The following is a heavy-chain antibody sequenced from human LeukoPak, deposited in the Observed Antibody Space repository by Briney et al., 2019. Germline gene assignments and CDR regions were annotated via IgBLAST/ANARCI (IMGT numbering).Heavy chain of an antibody. CDR2: INTDGSIT. J-gene: IGHJ4*02. CDR3: MKVWVNHWYYFDY. V-gene: IGHV3-74*01. CDR1: LFTSTVYW. D-gene: IGHD2-8*02. Sequence: GGSLRLSCAASLFTSTVYWMRSVPQVPGTGLLWVSRINTDGSITSYADSVKGRFTISRDNAKNTLYLQMNSLRADDTAVYYCMKVWVNHWYYFDYGSQATLVTVSS.